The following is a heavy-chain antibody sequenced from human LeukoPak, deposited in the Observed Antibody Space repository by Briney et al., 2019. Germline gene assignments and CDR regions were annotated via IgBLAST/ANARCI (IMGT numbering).Heavy chain of an antibody. Sequence: GGSLRLSCAASGFTFDDYTMHWVRQAPGKGLEWVSLISWDGGSTYYADSVKGRSTISRDNSKNSLYLQMNSLRTEDTALYYCAKASDRGGSYYYYYMDVWGKGTTVTVSS. CDR1: GFTFDDYT. J-gene: IGHJ6*03. CDR2: ISWDGGST. CDR3: AKASDRGGSYYYYYMDV. V-gene: IGHV3-43*01.